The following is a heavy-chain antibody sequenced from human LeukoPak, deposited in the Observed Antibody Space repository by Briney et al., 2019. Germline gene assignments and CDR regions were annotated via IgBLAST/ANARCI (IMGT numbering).Heavy chain of an antibody. CDR1: GYSISSGYY. CDR3: ARSLGYSSTNWFDP. D-gene: IGHD5-12*01. V-gene: IGHV4-38-2*02. CDR2: IYRSGST. Sequence: SETLFLTCTVSGYSISSGYYWGWIRQPPGKGLEWIGNIYRSGSTYYNSSLKSRLIISVDMSKNQLALKVTSVTAADTAVYYCARSLGYSSTNWFDPWGQGAPVTVSS. J-gene: IGHJ5*02.